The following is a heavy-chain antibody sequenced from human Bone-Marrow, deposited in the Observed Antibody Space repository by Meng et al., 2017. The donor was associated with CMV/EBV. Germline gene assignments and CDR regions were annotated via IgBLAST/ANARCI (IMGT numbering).Heavy chain of an antibody. CDR2: IYRGDNT. CDR3: TGDSVLNPNLDY. D-gene: IGHD1-14*01. J-gene: IGHJ4*02. V-gene: IGHV3-66*01. Sequence: VQLVESGGTLVQPGGSLRRSCTASGFSVTNKYMSWVRQAPGKGLEWICIIYRGDNTYYTDSVKGRFTVSRDNSKNIMYLQMSWLRVDDTAVYYCTGDSVLNPNLDYWGQGTLVTVSS. CDR1: GFSVTNKY.